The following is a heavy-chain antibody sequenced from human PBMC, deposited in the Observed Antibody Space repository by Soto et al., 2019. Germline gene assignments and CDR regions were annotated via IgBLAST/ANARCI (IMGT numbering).Heavy chain of an antibody. J-gene: IGHJ6*03. D-gene: IGHD5-18*01. Sequence: EVQLVESGGGLVQPGGSLRLSCAASGFTFSSYSMHWVRQAPGKGLEWVSYISSSSSTIYYADSVKGRFTISRDNAKNALYLQMNSLRAEDTAVYYFARDRVDTAMEYYYYYMDVWGKGTTVTVSS. CDR1: GFTFSSYS. CDR2: ISSSSSTI. V-gene: IGHV3-48*01. CDR3: ARDRVDTAMEYYYYYMDV.